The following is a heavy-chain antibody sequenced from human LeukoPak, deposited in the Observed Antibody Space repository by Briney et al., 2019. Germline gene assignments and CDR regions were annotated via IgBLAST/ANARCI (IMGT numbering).Heavy chain of an antibody. CDR2: IYSAGST. Sequence: GGSLRLSCAASGFTVSSNYMSWVRQAPGKGLEWVSIIYSAGSTYYADSVKGRFTISRDNSKNTLYLQMNSLRAEDTAVYYCAKDHPITIFGVVTPSAFDIWGQGTMVTVSS. V-gene: IGHV3-66*02. J-gene: IGHJ3*02. CDR3: AKDHPITIFGVVTPSAFDI. CDR1: GFTVSSNY. D-gene: IGHD3-3*01.